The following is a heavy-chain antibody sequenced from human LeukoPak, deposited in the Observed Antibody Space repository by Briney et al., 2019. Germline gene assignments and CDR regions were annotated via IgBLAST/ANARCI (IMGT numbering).Heavy chain of an antibody. CDR3: AKEVTPGALLYGPFDY. CDR1: EFIFSSYG. CDR2: ISASGGGT. J-gene: IGHJ4*02. D-gene: IGHD4-23*01. V-gene: IGHV3-23*01. Sequence: GGSLRLSCAASEFIFSSYGMSWVRQARGKGLEWVSAISASGGGTYYADSVKGRFTISRDNSRHTLYLQMNSLRAEDTAIYYCAKEVTPGALLYGPFDYWGQGTLVTVSS.